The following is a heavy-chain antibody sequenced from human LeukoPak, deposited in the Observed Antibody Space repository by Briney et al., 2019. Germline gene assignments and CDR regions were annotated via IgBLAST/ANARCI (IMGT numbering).Heavy chain of an antibody. V-gene: IGHV1-69*13. CDR2: IIPIIGTA. Sequence: GASVKVPCKASGGTFSSYAISWVRQAPGQGLEWMGGIIPIIGTANYAQKVQGRVTITADESTSTAYMELSSLRSEDTAVYYCARSYCSSTSCYPFDYWGQGTLVTVSS. D-gene: IGHD2-2*01. CDR1: GGTFSSYA. J-gene: IGHJ4*02. CDR3: ARSYCSSTSCYPFDY.